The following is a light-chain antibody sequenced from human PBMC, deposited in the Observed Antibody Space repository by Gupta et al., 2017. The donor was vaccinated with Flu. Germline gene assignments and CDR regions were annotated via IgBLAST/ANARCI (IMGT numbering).Light chain of an antibody. CDR3: SSYTSGSTFYV. J-gene: IGLJ1*01. CDR1: SSDVGRSDS. CDR2: DVT. V-gene: IGLV2-14*03. Sequence: QSALTQPASVSGSPGQSITISCSGTSSDVGRSDSVSWYQQHPGRAPKLIIFDVTNRPSGVSSRFSGSKSGNTASLTISGLQAEDETDYYCSSYTSGSTFYVFGTGTKVTVL.